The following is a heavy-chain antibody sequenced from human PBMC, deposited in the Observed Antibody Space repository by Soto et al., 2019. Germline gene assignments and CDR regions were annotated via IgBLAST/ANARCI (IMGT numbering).Heavy chain of an antibody. Sequence: GGSLRLSCAAYGFSLSNYVMKWVRQAPGKGLEYISSISSSSGTMFYADSVKGRFTISRDNAKNTLYLQMSSLRAEDTAVYYCVKDKTSVSRSWYTRFDYWGQGTLVTVSS. CDR2: ISSSSGTM. J-gene: IGHJ4*02. V-gene: IGHV3-64D*06. CDR1: GFSLSNYV. D-gene: IGHD6-13*01. CDR3: VKDKTSVSRSWYTRFDY.